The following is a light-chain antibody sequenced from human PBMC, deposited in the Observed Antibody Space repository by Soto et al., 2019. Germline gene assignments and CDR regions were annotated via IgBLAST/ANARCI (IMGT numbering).Light chain of an antibody. J-gene: IGKJ1*01. CDR3: QQYGNART. CDR2: GAS. V-gene: IGKV3-20*01. CDR1: QIVSSDS. Sequence: ESVLTQSPRTLSLSPGGTARLYCTCCQIVSSDSLAWYQQKPGQAPRLLIYGASSRATGIPDRFSGSGSGTDFTLTISRLEPDDFAMYYFQQYGNARTFGQGSKVDIK.